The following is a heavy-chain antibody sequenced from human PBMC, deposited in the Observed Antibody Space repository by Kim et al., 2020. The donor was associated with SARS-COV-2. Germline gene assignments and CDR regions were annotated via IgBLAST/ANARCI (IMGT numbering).Heavy chain of an antibody. Sequence: SETLSLTCLVSGGSISSAGYYWSWIRQHPGKGLEWLGYIYYTGATYYNPSLTGRLTMSVDTSKNQFSLKEISVSLADTAVYFCARGTGGEYYG. V-gene: IGHV4-31*02. CDR2: IYYTGAT. J-gene: IGHJ6*01. D-gene: IGHD2-8*02. CDR1: GGSISSAGYY. CDR3: ARGTGGEYYG.